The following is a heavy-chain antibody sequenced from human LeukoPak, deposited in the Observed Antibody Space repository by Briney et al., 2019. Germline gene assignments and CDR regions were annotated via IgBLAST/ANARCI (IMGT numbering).Heavy chain of an antibody. D-gene: IGHD6-19*01. CDR2: IYTSGNT. J-gene: IGHJ4*02. CDR3: ARISSGWSVYYFDY. Sequence: SETLSLTCTVSGDSISNFHWSWIRQPAGKGLEWIGRIYTSGNTNCNPSLKSRVTMSVDMSKNQFSLRLSSVTAADTAVYYCARISSGWSVYYFDYWGQGTLVTVSS. V-gene: IGHV4-4*07. CDR1: GDSISNFH.